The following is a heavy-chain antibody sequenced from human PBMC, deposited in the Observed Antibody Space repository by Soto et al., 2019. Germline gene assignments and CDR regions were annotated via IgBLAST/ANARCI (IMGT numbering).Heavy chain of an antibody. V-gene: IGHV4-38-2*02. J-gene: IGHJ4*02. D-gene: IGHD1-26*01. CDR1: GCCISSGYY. CDR2: MYYSGTT. CDR3: ARDWYSDGYNGVYVDY. Sequence: SETLSLTCAVPGCCISSGYYWGWIRQPPGKGLEWIVSMYYSGTTYYNPSLKSRVAISVDTSKNQFPLKLSSVTAADTAVYYCARDWYSDGYNGVYVDYWGQGTLVTVSS.